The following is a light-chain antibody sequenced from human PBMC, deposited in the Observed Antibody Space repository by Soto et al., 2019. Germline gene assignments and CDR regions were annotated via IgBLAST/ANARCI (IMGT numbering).Light chain of an antibody. CDR3: QQYDNLPIT. J-gene: IGKJ5*01. CDR1: QSVSTN. Sequence: EIAMTQSPASLSVSPGERATLSCRASQSVSTNLAGYQQKPGQAPRLLMYGASTRAIGIPARFTGDGSGTEFTLTISSLQPEDVTFYYCQQYDNLPITFGQGTRLEIK. CDR2: GAS. V-gene: IGKV3-15*01.